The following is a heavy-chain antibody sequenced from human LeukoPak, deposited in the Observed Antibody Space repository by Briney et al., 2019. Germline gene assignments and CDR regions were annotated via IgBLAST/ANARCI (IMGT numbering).Heavy chain of an antibody. CDR2: IYTSGNT. CDR3: AREAGSERYFDS. J-gene: IGHJ4*02. Sequence: PSETLSLTCTVSGGSISSYFWSWVRQPAGKGLEWIGRIYTSGNTNYNPTLQSRVTMSIDTSKNQFSLNVTSVTAADTAVYYFAREAGSERYFDSWGQGTLVTVSS. CDR1: GGSISSYF. V-gene: IGHV4-4*07.